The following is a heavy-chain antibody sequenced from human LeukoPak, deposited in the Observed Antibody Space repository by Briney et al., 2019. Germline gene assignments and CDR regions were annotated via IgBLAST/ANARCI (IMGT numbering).Heavy chain of an antibody. CDR2: IYTSGGT. CDR1: GGSFSSYY. J-gene: IGHJ4*02. CDR3: ARGFGSSWYYFDY. D-gene: IGHD6-13*01. Sequence: SETLSLTCTVPGGSFSSYYWSWIRQPAGKGLEWIGRIYTSGGTDYNPSLKSRVTMSVDTSKNQFSLKLSSVTAADTAVYYCARGFGSSWYYFDYWGQGTLVTVSS. V-gene: IGHV4-4*07.